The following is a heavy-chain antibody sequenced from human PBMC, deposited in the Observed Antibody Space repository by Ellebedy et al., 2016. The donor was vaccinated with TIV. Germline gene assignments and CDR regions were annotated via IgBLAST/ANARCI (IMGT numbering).Heavy chain of an antibody. V-gene: IGHV5-51*01. Sequence: GESLKISCKGSGYSFTTYWIGWVRQMPGKGLEWMGIIHPGESDTRYSPSFQGQVAISADKSISTAYLQWSSLKASDTAMYYCARGREGATVVTPHYWGQGTLVTVSS. CDR2: IHPGESDT. D-gene: IGHD4-23*01. CDR3: ARGREGATVVTPHY. J-gene: IGHJ4*02. CDR1: GYSFTTYW.